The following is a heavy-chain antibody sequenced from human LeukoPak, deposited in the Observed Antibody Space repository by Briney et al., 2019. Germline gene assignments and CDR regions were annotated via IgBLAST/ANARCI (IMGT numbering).Heavy chain of an antibody. V-gene: IGHV1-2*06. CDR1: GYTFTDYY. CDR3: ARGLSNGDYNY. Sequence: ASVKVSCKASGYTFTDYYIHWVRQAPGQGLEWIGRINPNSGGTNYAQKFQGRVTMTRDTSISTAYMELSRLRSDDTAVYYCARGLSNGDYNYWGQGTWSPSPQ. CDR2: INPNSGGT. D-gene: IGHD4-17*01. J-gene: IGHJ4*02.